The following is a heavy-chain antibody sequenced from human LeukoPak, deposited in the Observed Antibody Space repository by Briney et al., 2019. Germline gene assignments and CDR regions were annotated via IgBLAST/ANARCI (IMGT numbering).Heavy chain of an antibody. CDR3: ARGFRGDNFDY. CDR1: GGSISITSYY. J-gene: IGHJ4*02. V-gene: IGHV4-39*07. CDR2: MYSSGST. Sequence: PSETLSLTCTVSGGSISITSYYWGWIRQPPGKGLEWIGSMYSSGSTYYNPSLKSRVTISVDTSKNQFSLKLSSVTAADTAVYFCARGFRGDNFDYWGQGTLVTVSS. D-gene: IGHD7-27*01.